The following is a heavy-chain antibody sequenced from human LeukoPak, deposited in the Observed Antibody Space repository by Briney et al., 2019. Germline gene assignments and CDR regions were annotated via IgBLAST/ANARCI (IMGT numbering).Heavy chain of an antibody. CDR2: IKPDGSET. Sequence: SGGSLRLSCAASGFTFSNYWMSWVRQAPEKGLEWVANIKPDGSETYSVDSVKGRFTISRDNAKNSLYLQMNSLRAEDTAVYYCARTLRFFRFLDVWGQGTTVTVSS. CDR1: GFTFSNYW. J-gene: IGHJ6*02. CDR3: ARTLRFFRFLDV. D-gene: IGHD3-3*01. V-gene: IGHV3-7*03.